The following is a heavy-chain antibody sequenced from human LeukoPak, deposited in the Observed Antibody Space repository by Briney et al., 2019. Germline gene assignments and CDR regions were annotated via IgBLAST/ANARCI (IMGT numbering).Heavy chain of an antibody. CDR2: ISAYNGNT. J-gene: IGHJ4*02. Sequence: ASVKVSCKASGYTFTSYGVSWVRQAPGQGLEWMGWISAYNGNTNYAQKLQGRVTMTTDTSTGTAYMELRSLISDDTAVYYCARVPKLYQYYFDYWGQGTLVTVSS. CDR3: ARVPKLYQYYFDY. CDR1: GYTFTSYG. V-gene: IGHV1-18*01.